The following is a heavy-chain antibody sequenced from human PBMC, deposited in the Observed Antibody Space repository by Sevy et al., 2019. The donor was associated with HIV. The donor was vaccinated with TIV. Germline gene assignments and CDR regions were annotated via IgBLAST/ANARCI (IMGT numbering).Heavy chain of an antibody. CDR3: ARDRNYYDSSGYYRGLGAFDI. Sequence: GGSLRLSCAASGFTVSSNYMSWVRQAPGKGLEWVSVIYSGGSTYYADSVKGRFTISRDNSKNTLYLQMNSLRAEDTAVYYCARDRNYYDSSGYYRGLGAFDIWGQGTMVTVS. D-gene: IGHD3-22*01. CDR2: IYSGGST. CDR1: GFTVSSNY. V-gene: IGHV3-53*01. J-gene: IGHJ3*02.